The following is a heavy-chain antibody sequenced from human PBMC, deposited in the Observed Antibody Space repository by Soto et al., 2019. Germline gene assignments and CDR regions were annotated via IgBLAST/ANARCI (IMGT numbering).Heavy chain of an antibody. CDR1: GCTVWSYA. Sequence: PRLLRAALGCTVWSYAKLCVGHAPCKEREWVVVISYDGSNNYYTDSVKGRFTISRDNSKNTLYLQMNSLRAEDTAVYYCASLPYRFLEWLSTLRHYYGMVVWGHGTPVSVSS. J-gene: IGHJ6*02. V-gene: IGHV3-30*10. CDR2: ISYDGSNN. D-gene: IGHD3-3*01. CDR3: ASLPYRFLEWLSTLRHYYGMVV.